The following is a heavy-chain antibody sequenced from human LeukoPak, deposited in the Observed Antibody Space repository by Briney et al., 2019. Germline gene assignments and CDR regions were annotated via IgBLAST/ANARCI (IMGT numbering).Heavy chain of an antibody. CDR3: ARAFCCYYPPVYYYYYMDV. V-gene: IGHV1-69*05. J-gene: IGHJ6*03. CDR2: IIPIFGTA. CDR1: GGTFSSYA. D-gene: IGHD3-22*01. Sequence: GASVKVSCKASGGTFSSYAISWVRQAPGQGLEWMGGIIPIFGTANYAQKFQGRVTITTDESTSTAYMELSSLRSEDTAVYYCARAFCCYYPPVYYYYYMDVWGKGTTVTVSS.